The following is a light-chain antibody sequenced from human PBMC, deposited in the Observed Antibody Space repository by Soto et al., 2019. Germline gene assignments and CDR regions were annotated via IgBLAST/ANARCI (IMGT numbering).Light chain of an antibody. Sequence: EIVLTQSPATLSLSPGERATLSCRASQSVSKSLVWYQQKPGQAPRLLIYTTSNRATGIPARFSGSGSRTDFTLTISSLEPEDFAVYYCQQGNNWPLFTFGPGTKVDIK. CDR1: QSVSKS. CDR2: TTS. V-gene: IGKV3-11*01. J-gene: IGKJ3*01. CDR3: QQGNNWPLFT.